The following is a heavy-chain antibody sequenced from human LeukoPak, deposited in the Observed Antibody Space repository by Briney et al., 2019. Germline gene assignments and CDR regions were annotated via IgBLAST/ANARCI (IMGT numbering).Heavy chain of an antibody. CDR1: GGSISSGDYY. V-gene: IGHV4-39*01. CDR2: IYYSGST. Sequence: SSETLSLTCTVSGGSISSGDYYWSWIRQPPGKGLEWIGSIYYSGSTYYNPSLKSRVTISVDTSKNQFSLKLSSVTAADTAVYYCARQGPSIAARSNWFDPWGQGTLVTVSS. J-gene: IGHJ5*02. CDR3: ARQGPSIAARSNWFDP. D-gene: IGHD6-6*01.